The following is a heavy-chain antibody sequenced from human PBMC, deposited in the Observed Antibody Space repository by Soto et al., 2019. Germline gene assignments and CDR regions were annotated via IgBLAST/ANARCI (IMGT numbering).Heavy chain of an antibody. CDR2: ISYDGGNK. Sequence: GGSLRLSCAASGFTFSSYAMHWVRQAPGKGLEWVAVISYDGGNKYYADSVKGRFTISRDNSKNTLYLQMNSLRAEDTAVYYCARGAPAGAVAGMDWFDPWGQGTLVTVSS. CDR3: ARGAPAGAVAGMDWFDP. J-gene: IGHJ5*02. V-gene: IGHV3-30-3*01. CDR1: GFTFSSYA. D-gene: IGHD6-19*01.